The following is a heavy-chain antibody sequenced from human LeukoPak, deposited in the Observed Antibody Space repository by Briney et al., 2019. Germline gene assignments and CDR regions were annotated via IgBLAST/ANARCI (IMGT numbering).Heavy chain of an antibody. J-gene: IGHJ4*02. V-gene: IGHV3-7*01. CDR1: GFTFSSYW. CDR3: ARENVAEDY. D-gene: IGHD6-19*01. CDR2: IKQDGSEK. Sequence: PGGALRLSCAAPGFTFSSYWMSWVRQAPGKGLEWVANIKQDGSEKYYVDSVKGRFTISRDNAKNSLYLQMNSLRGEDTPVYYCARENVAEDYWGQGTLVTVSS.